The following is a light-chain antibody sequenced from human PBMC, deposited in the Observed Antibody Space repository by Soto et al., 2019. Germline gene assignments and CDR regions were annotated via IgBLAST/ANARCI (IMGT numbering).Light chain of an antibody. CDR2: AAS. CDR1: QSISSY. CDR3: QQSYIIPIT. V-gene: IGKV1-39*01. Sequence: DCQMPQPPSSLSAAVGDTVTITCRASQSISSYLNWYQQKPGKAPTLLIYAASSLQSGVPSRFSGSGSGTDFTLTISSLQPEDFATYYCQQSYIIPITFGQGGRLEI. J-gene: IGKJ5*01.